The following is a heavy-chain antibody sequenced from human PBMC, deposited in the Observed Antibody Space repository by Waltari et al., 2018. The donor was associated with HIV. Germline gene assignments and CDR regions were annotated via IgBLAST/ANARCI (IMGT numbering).Heavy chain of an antibody. CDR2: FDPEQGKT. D-gene: IGHD2-15*01. CDR3: TTEGLYCSGGTCYSRFDP. J-gene: IGHJ5*02. Sequence: QVPLVQSGAEVKKPGASVKVSCKVSGYTLSELSMHWVRQAPGKGLGWMGGFDPEQGKTIYAQNFQGRVTMTEDAATDTAYMELSSLRSEDTAVYYCTTEGLYCSGGTCYSRFDPWGQGTLVTVSS. CDR1: GYTLSELS. V-gene: IGHV1-24*01.